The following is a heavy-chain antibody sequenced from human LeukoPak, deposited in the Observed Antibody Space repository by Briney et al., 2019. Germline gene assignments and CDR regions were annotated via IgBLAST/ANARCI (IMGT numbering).Heavy chain of an antibody. J-gene: IGHJ4*02. CDR1: GFTFSSYW. Sequence: GGSLRLSCAASGFTFSSYWMHWVRQAPGKGLVWVSRINSDGSSTNYADSVKGRFTISRDNAKNTLYLQMNSLRAEDTAVYYCARSSDYTDHPDFDYWGQGALVTVSS. D-gene: IGHD4-11*01. V-gene: IGHV3-74*01. CDR2: INSDGSST. CDR3: ARSSDYTDHPDFDY.